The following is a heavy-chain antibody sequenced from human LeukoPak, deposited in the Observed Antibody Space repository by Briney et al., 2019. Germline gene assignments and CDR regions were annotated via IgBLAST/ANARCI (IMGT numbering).Heavy chain of an antibody. D-gene: IGHD5-24*01. CDR2: IYPGDSDT. J-gene: IGHJ4*02. V-gene: IGHV5-51*01. CDR3: ARASRDGYNQNFDH. Sequence: GESLKISCKGSGYSFTTSWIGWVRQLPGKGLEWMGIIYPGDSDTRYSPSFQGQVTISADKSISTAYLQWSSLRASDTAMYYCARASRDGYNQNFDHWGQGTLVTVSS. CDR1: GYSFTTSW.